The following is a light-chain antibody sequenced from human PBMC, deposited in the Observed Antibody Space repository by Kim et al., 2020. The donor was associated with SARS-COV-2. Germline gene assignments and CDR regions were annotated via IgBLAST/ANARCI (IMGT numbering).Light chain of an antibody. Sequence: VSPGQTATITCSGHDLGDKYVSWYQQKPGQSPVLVINEDTKRPSGIPERFSGSNSGNTATLTIGGTQAMDEADYYCQAWDSTTVVFGGGTQLTVL. CDR1: DLGDKY. CDR2: EDT. J-gene: IGLJ2*01. CDR3: QAWDSTTVV. V-gene: IGLV3-1*01.